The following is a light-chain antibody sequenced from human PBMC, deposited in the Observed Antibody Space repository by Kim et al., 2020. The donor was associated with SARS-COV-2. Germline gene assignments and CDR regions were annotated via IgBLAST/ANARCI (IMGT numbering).Light chain of an antibody. Sequence: QSVLTQPPSASGTPGQRVTISCSGSSSNIGSNTVNWYQQLPGTAPKHLIYSNNHRPSGVPDRFSGAKSGTSASLAISTLQSEDEADYYCAAWDDSLNGYVFGTGTQVTVL. V-gene: IGLV1-44*01. J-gene: IGLJ1*01. CDR1: SSNIGSNT. CDR3: AAWDDSLNGYV. CDR2: SNN.